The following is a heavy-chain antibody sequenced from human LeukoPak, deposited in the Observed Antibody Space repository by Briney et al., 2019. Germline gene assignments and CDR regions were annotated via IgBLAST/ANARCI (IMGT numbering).Heavy chain of an antibody. CDR2: IKGDGSDK. CDR1: GFAFSSYW. CDR3: ARPFGSGTYYQFDL. V-gene: IGHV3-7*04. J-gene: IGHJ4*02. Sequence: PGGSLRLSCAASGFAFSSYWMSWVRQAPGKGLECVANIKGDGSDKYYLDSLKGRFTVSRDNAKNSLYLQVNSLRADDTAVYYCARPFGSGTYYQFDLWGQGTLVTVSS. D-gene: IGHD3-10*01.